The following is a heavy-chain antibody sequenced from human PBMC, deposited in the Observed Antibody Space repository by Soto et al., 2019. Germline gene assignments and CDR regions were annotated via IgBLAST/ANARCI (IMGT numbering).Heavy chain of an antibody. J-gene: IGHJ5*02. CDR2: IYWDDDK. CDR1: GFSLSTSGVG. D-gene: IGHD3-3*01. V-gene: IGHV2-5*02. Sequence: QITLKESGPTLVKPTQTLTLTCTFSGFSLSTSGVGVGWIRQPPGKALEWLALIYWDDDKRYTPSLNSRLTITKDTSKNQVVLTMTNMDPVDTATYYCAHGRPRGYKTNWFDPWGQGTLVTVSS. CDR3: AHGRPRGYKTNWFDP.